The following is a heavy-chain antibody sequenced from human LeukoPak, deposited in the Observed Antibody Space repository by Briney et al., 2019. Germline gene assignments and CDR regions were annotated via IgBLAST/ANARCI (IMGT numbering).Heavy chain of an antibody. CDR1: GGSISSSSYY. CDR2: IYYSGYS. CDR3: ARLDESRDYALD. Sequence: PSETLSLTCTVSGGSISSSSYYWSWIRQPPGRGLEWVAYIYYSGYSNSDSSLKSRVTLSVDTSKNQFYMKLTSVTAADTAVYYCARLDESRDYALDWGQGTLVTVSS. J-gene: IGHJ1*01. D-gene: IGHD4-17*01. V-gene: IGHV4-61*05.